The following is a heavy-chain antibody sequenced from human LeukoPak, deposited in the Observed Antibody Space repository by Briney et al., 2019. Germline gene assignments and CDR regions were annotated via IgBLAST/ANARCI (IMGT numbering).Heavy chain of an antibody. V-gene: IGHV1-69*13. CDR3: ARSFTYYYDSSGYYLIY. Sequence: GASVKVSCKASGYTFTSYAISWVRQAPGQGLEWKGGIIPIFGTANYAQKFQGRVTITADESTSTAYMELSSLRSEDTAVYYCARSFTYYYDSSGYYLIYWGQGTLVTVSS. CDR1: GYTFTSYA. D-gene: IGHD3-22*01. CDR2: IIPIFGTA. J-gene: IGHJ4*02.